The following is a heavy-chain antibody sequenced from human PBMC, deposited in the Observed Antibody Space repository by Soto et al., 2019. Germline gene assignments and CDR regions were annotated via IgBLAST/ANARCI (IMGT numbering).Heavy chain of an antibody. CDR2: ISYDGFNK. Sequence: PGGSLRLSCAASGFTFSSYAMHWVRQAPGKGLEWVAVISYDGFNKDYADSVKGRFTISRDNSKNTLYLQMNSLRAEDTAVYYCAKVSYYDILYQFDYWGQGTLVTVSS. D-gene: IGHD3-9*01. CDR3: AKVSYYDILYQFDY. CDR1: GFTFSSYA. V-gene: IGHV3-30-3*01. J-gene: IGHJ4*02.